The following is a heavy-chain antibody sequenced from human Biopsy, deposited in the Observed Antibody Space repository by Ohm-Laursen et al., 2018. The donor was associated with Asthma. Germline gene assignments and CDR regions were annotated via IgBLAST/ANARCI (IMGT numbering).Heavy chain of an antibody. D-gene: IGHD1-1*01. CDR2: ISKDASTQ. J-gene: IGHJ3*02. Sequence: SSLRLSCAASGFTFSSYGMHWVRRAPGKGLEWVGVISKDASTQDYADSVKGRFTMARDNSKNTLDLQMNSLREEDTAVYYCVRDGTDDAFDIWGQGTVVSVSS. CDR3: VRDGTDDAFDI. V-gene: IGHV3-30*06. CDR1: GFTFSSYG.